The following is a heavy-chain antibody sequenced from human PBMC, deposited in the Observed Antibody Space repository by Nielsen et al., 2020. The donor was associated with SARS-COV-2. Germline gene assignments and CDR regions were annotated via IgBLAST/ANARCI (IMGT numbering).Heavy chain of an antibody. CDR1: GFTFSSYW. Sequence: GESLKISCAASGFTFSSYWMSWVRQAPGKGLEWVANIKQDGSEKYYVDSVKGRFTISRDNAKNSLYLQMNSLRAEDTAVYYCARGVPPGSSPGYYYYMDVWGKGTTVTVSS. D-gene: IGHD6-6*01. J-gene: IGHJ6*03. CDR2: IKQDGSEK. V-gene: IGHV3-7*05. CDR3: ARGVPPGSSPGYYYYMDV.